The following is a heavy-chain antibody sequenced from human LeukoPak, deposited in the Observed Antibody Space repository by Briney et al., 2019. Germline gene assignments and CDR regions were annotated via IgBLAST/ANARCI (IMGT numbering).Heavy chain of an antibody. J-gene: IGHJ4*02. CDR2: INHSGST. V-gene: IGHV4-34*01. CDR1: GGSFSGYY. D-gene: IGHD6-13*01. Sequence: SGTLSLTCAVYGGSFSGYYWSWIRQPPGKGLEWIGEINHSGSTNYNPSLKSRVTISVDTSKNQFSLKLSSVTAADTAVYYCARGRQLADYWGQGTLVTVSS. CDR3: ARGRQLADY.